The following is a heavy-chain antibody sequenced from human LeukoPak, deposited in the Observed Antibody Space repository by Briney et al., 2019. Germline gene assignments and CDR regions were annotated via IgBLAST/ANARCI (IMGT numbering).Heavy chain of an antibody. Sequence: ASVKVSCKASGYSFSGYCMHWVRQAPGQGLEWMGWINPNSGGTNYAQKFQGRVTMTRDTSISTAYMELSRLRSDDTAVYYCARDGVGATFFDYWGQGTLVTVSS. J-gene: IGHJ4*02. CDR3: ARDGVGATFFDY. CDR1: GYSFSGYC. CDR2: INPNSGGT. D-gene: IGHD1-26*01. V-gene: IGHV1-2*02.